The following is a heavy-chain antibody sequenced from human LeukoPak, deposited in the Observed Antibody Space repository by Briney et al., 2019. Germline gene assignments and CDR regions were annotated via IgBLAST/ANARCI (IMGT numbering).Heavy chain of an antibody. Sequence: SVKVSYKPSGYTFTGYYMHWVRQAPGQGLEWMGWINPSSGGTNYPQKFQGRVTMTRDTSLSTAYMELSGLRSDDTAVYYCARGVVAATFYYYMDVWDKGTTVTVSS. J-gene: IGHJ6*03. CDR3: ARGVVAATFYYYMDV. CDR2: INPSSGGT. D-gene: IGHD2-15*01. CDR1: GYTFTGYY. V-gene: IGHV1-2*02.